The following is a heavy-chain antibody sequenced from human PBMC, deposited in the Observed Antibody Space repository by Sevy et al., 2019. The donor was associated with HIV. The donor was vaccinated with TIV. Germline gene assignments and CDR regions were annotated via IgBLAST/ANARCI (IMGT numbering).Heavy chain of an antibody. D-gene: IGHD1-26*01. V-gene: IGHV4-59*08. Sequence: SETLSLTCTVSGGSITSLYWGWIRQPPGKGLEWIANIYYNGNTNYNPPLKSRVTISLDTSKNQFSLRLSSVTAADTAIYYCVGENAWGRGYSWGQGTLVTVSS. CDR1: GGSITSLY. CDR2: IYYNGNT. CDR3: VGENAWGRGYS. J-gene: IGHJ4*02.